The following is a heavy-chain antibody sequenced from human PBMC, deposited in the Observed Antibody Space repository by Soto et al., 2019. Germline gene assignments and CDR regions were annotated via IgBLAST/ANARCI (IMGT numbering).Heavy chain of an antibody. Sequence: PSETLSLTCAVNGGSFSDYYWNWIRRPPGKGLEWIGEINHSGSPNYNPSLKSRVTMSVDTSKNQFSLRLSSVTAADTAMYYCAGGPQDYGDSGWGYWGQGTLVTVSS. V-gene: IGHV4-34*01. J-gene: IGHJ4*02. CDR2: INHSGSP. CDR3: AGGPQDYGDSGWGY. D-gene: IGHD4-17*01. CDR1: GGSFSDYY.